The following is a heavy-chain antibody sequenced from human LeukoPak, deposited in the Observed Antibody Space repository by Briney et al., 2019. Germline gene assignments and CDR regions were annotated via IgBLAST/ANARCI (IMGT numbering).Heavy chain of an antibody. D-gene: IGHD4-17*01. CDR3: ASPRRLYGDYFVY. V-gene: IGHV1-69*13. CDR1: GGTFSSDA. J-gene: IGHJ4*02. Sequence: ASVKVSCKASGGTFSSDAISWVRQAPGQGLEWMGGIIPIFGTANYAQKFQGRVTITADESTSTDYMDLSSLRSEDTAVYYCASPRRLYGDYFVYWGQGTLVTVSS. CDR2: IIPIFGTA.